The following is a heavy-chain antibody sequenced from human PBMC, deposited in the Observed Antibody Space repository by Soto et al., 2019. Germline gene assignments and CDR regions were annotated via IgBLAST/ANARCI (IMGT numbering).Heavy chain of an antibody. Sequence: QVQLVESGGGLVKPGGSLRLSCTASGFTFSDYYMSWIRQAPGKGLEWVSYISSSGGTIYYAEPVKGRFTISRDNDKNSRYLQMNSLRAEDSAVYYCGRVIMVRGDSVDYWGQGPLVTVSS. J-gene: IGHJ4*02. CDR2: ISSSGGTI. CDR1: GFTFSDYY. D-gene: IGHD3-10*01. V-gene: IGHV3-11*01. CDR3: GRVIMVRGDSVDY.